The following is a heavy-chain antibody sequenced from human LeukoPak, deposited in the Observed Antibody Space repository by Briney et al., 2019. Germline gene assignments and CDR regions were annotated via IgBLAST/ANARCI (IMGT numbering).Heavy chain of an antibody. CDR1: GFAFSDSW. J-gene: IGHJ3*02. CDR3: ARDRGWIQHDI. CDR2: IKGDGSAK. Sequence: GGSLRLSCAASGFAFSDSWMTWIRQAPGKGLEWVAFIKGDGSAKKYVDSVKGRFTISRDDAKSSLFLQMNSLRAEDTAVYYCARDRGWIQHDIWGQGTMVTVSS. V-gene: IGHV3-7*01. D-gene: IGHD5-18*01.